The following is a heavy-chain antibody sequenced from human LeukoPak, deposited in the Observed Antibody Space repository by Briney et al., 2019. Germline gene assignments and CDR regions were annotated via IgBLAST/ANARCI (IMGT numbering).Heavy chain of an antibody. CDR3: ARVDYYDSSVFDY. D-gene: IGHD3-22*01. CDR2: IYYSGST. J-gene: IGHJ4*02. V-gene: IGHV4-39*07. CDR1: GDSISISSYF. Sequence: SETLSLTCTVSGDSISISSYFWAWIRQPPGKGLEWIGSIYYSGSTNYNHSLKSRVTISVDTSKNQFSLILNSVTAADTAVYYCARVDYYDSSVFDYWGQGTLVTVSS.